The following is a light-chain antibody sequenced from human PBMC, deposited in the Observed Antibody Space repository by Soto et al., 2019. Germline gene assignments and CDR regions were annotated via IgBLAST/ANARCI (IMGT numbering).Light chain of an antibody. J-gene: IGLJ3*02. V-gene: IGLV2-11*01. Sequence: QSALTQPRSVSGSPGQSGTISCTGTSSDVGGYNYVSWYQQHPGKAPKLIIYDVSKRPSGVPDRFSGSKSGNTASLTISGLQAEDEADYYCCSYAGTYTLWVFGGGTKLTVL. CDR1: SSDVGGYNY. CDR2: DVS. CDR3: CSYAGTYTLWV.